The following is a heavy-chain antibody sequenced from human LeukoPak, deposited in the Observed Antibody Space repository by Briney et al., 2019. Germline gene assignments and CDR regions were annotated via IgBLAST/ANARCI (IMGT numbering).Heavy chain of an antibody. CDR2: ISSSSSDI. CDR1: GFTFSVYT. Sequence: GGSLRLSCAASGFTFSVYTMNWVRQAPGKGLEWASSISSSSSDIYYADSVKGRFTISRDNAKNSLYLQMNSLRAEDTAIYYCARVPGGLEWYDFDYWGQGTLVTVSS. V-gene: IGHV3-21*01. CDR3: ARVPGGLEWYDFDY. J-gene: IGHJ4*02. D-gene: IGHD3-3*01.